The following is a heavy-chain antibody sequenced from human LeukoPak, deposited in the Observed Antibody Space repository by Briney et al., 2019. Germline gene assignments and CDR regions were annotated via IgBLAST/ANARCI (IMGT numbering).Heavy chain of an antibody. CDR1: GFTFSSYW. Sequence: GGSLRLSCAASGFTFSSYWMSWVRQAPGKGLEWVANIKQDGSEKYYVDSVKGRFTIPRDNAKNSLYLQMNSLRAEDTAVYYCASGGYDSSGPFDPWGQGTLVTVSS. J-gene: IGHJ5*01. CDR3: ASGGYDSSGPFDP. CDR2: IKQDGSEK. V-gene: IGHV3-7*01. D-gene: IGHD3-22*01.